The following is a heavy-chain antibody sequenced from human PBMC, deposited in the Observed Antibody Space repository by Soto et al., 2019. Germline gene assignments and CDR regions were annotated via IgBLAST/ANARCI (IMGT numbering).Heavy chain of an antibody. D-gene: IGHD3-16*02. Sequence: VQLVESGGGLVQPGGSLRPSCAASGFPFGGHWMYWVRQAPGKGLVWGSRMNPDGTFASYADSVKGRFFTSRDNAKNALYLQMNSLRGEDTAVYYCAKDYRSVPDYWGQGTLVTVSS. CDR3: AKDYRSVPDY. J-gene: IGHJ4*02. V-gene: IGHV3-74*01. CDR1: GFPFGGHW. CDR2: MNPDGTFA.